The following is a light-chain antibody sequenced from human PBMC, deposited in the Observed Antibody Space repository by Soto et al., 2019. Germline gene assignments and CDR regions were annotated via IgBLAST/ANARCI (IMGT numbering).Light chain of an antibody. CDR1: QSISGT. J-gene: IGKJ1*01. Sequence: EIVMTQSPATLSVPPGGRATLSCRASQSISGTLAWYQQKPGQAPRLLIYGASARVPGFPARFSGSGSGTEFTLTISSLQPDDFAVYYCQQYGSSPRTFGQGTKVDIK. CDR2: GAS. V-gene: IGKV3-15*01. CDR3: QQYGSSPRT.